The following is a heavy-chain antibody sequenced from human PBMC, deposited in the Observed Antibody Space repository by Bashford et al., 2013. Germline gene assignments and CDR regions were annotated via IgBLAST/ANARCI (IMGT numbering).Heavy chain of an antibody. CDR3: ARDVNLGWLAYYFDY. CDR2: INPNSGGT. V-gene: IGHV1-2*02. CDR1: GYTYTHYY. J-gene: IGHJ4*02. D-gene: IGHD3-3*01. Sequence: ASVKVSCKASGYTYTHYYMHWVRQAPGQGLEWMGWINPNSGGTNYAQKFQGRVTMTRDTSISTAYMELSRLRSDDTAVYYCARDVNLGWLAYYFDYWGQGTLVTVSS.